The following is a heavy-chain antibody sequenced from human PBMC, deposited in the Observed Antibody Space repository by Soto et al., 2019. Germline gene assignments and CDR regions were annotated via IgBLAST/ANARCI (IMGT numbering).Heavy chain of an antibody. Sequence: QVQLVESGGGVVQPGRSLRLSCAASGFTFSSYAMHWVRQAPGKGLEWVAVISYDGSNKYYADSVKGRFTISRDNSKNTLYLQMNSMRAEDTAVYYCASAPDGYYYKGTRGEFDPWGQGTLVTVSS. CDR1: GFTFSSYA. CDR3: ASAPDGYYYKGTRGEFDP. D-gene: IGHD3-22*01. V-gene: IGHV3-30-3*01. J-gene: IGHJ5*02. CDR2: ISYDGSNK.